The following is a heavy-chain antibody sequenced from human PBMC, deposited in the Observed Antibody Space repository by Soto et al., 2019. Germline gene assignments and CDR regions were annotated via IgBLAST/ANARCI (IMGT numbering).Heavy chain of an antibody. D-gene: IGHD1-26*01. J-gene: IGHJ6*02. V-gene: IGHV4-59*11. Sequence: ETLSLTCTVSGGSISSHYWSWVRQAPGKGLEWIGHIYYRGSTTYNPSPRSRSTISVDTSNNQFSLKLNSVTTADTAVYYCARDGREASGMDVWGQGTKVTVSS. CDR3: ARDGREASGMDV. CDR2: IYYRGST. CDR1: GGSISSHY.